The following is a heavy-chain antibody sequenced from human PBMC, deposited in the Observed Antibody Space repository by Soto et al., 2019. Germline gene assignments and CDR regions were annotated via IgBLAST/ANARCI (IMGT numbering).Heavy chain of an antibody. CDR1: GGSISSSNW. CDR2: IYHSGST. V-gene: IGHV4-4*02. CDR3: ARWGDGWSGYYAYYYYYGMAV. Sequence: PSETLSLTCAVSGGSISSSNWWSWVRQPPGKGLEWIGEIYHSGSTNYNPSLKSRVTISVDKSKNQFSLKLSSVTAADTAVYYCARWGDGWSGYYAYYYYYGMAVWGQGTTVT. J-gene: IGHJ6*02. D-gene: IGHD3-3*01.